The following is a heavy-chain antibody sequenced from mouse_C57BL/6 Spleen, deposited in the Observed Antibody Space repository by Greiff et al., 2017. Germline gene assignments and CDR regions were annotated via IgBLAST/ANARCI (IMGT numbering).Heavy chain of an antibody. D-gene: IGHD1-1*01. Sequence: EVLLVESGGGLVKPGGSLKLSCAASGFTFSDYGMHWVRQAPEQGLEWVAYISSGSSTIYYADTVKGRFTISRDNAKTTLFLQMTSLRSEDAAMYYGANLYYYGAMDYWGQGTSVTVSS. CDR2: ISSGSSTI. CDR3: ANLYYYGAMDY. CDR1: GFTFSDYG. V-gene: IGHV5-17*01. J-gene: IGHJ4*01.